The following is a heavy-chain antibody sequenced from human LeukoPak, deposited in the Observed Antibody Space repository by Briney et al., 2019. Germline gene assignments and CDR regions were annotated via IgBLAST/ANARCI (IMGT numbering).Heavy chain of an antibody. V-gene: IGHV1-18*01. CDR1: GYTFSSYG. CDR3: ARDTGIQLWFDQGDDAFDI. J-gene: IGHJ3*02. Sequence: GASVRVSCKASGYTFSSYGISWVRQAPGQGLEWMGWISAYNVNTHYAQKLQGRVTMTTDTSTSTAYMELRSLRSDDTAVYYCARDTGIQLWFDQGDDAFDIWGQGTMVTVSS. CDR2: ISAYNVNT. D-gene: IGHD5-18*01.